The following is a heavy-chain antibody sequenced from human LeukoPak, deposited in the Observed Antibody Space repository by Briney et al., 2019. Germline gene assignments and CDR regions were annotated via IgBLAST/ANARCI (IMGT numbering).Heavy chain of an antibody. CDR1: GGSISSYH. D-gene: IGHD4-11*01. Sequence: PSETLSLTCTVSGGSISSYHWNWIRQPPGKGLEWIGYIHYSGSTNYNPSLKSRVTISVDTSKNQFSLKLSSMTAADTAVYYCARVPLTTSIFFDIWGQGTMVTVSS. CDR2: IHYSGST. J-gene: IGHJ3*02. V-gene: IGHV4-59*08. CDR3: ARVPLTTSIFFDI.